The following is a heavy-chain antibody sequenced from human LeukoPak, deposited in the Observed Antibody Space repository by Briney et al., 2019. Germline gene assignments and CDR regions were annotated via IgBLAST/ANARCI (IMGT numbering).Heavy chain of an antibody. D-gene: IGHD3-10*01. CDR3: ARRKVTMVRGVALNWFDP. CDR1: RGSFSGYY. Sequence: SETLSLTCGVFRGSFSGYYWSWVRQPPGQGLEWIGEINHSGNTNYNPSLKSRITISVDTSKNQFSLKLSSVTAADTAVYYCARRKVTMVRGVALNWFDPWGQGTLVTVSS. CDR2: INHSGNT. V-gene: IGHV4-34*01. J-gene: IGHJ5*02.